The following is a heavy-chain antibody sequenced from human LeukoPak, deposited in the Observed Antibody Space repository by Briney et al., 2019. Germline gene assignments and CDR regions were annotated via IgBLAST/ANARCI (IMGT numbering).Heavy chain of an antibody. V-gene: IGHV3-9*01. D-gene: IGHD6-6*01. CDR3: AKVSIYYYGMDV. Sequence: GGSLRLSCAASGFTFDDYAMHWVRQAPGKGLEWVSGISWNSGSIGYADSMKGRFTISRDNAKNSLYLQMNSLRAEDTALYYCAKVSIYYYGMDVWGQGTTVTVSS. CDR2: ISWNSGSI. CDR1: GFTFDDYA. J-gene: IGHJ6*02.